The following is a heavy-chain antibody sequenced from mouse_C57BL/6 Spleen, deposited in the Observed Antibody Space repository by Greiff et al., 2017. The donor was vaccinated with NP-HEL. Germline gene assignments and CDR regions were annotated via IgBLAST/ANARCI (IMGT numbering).Heavy chain of an antibody. CDR3: ARSPIYYDYDGVFAY. CDR1: GYTFTDYY. D-gene: IGHD2-4*01. V-gene: IGHV1-26*01. CDR2: INPNNGGT. J-gene: IGHJ3*01. Sequence: EVQLHQSGPELVKPGASVKISCKASGYTFTDYYMNWVKQSHGKSLEWIGDINPNNGGTSYNQKFKGKATLTVDKSSSTAYMELRSLTSEDSAVYYCARSPIYYDYDGVFAYWGQGTLVTVSA.